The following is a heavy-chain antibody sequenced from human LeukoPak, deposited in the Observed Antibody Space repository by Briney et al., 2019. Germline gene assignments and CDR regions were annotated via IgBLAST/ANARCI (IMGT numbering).Heavy chain of an antibody. D-gene: IGHD1-14*01. CDR3: ARVTDNWFDP. CDR1: GGSISSHY. J-gene: IGHJ5*02. V-gene: IGHV4-59*11. CDR2: IYYSGST. Sequence: SETLSLTCTVSGGSISSHYWSWIRQPPGKGLEWIGYIYYSGSTNCNPSLKSRVTISVDTSKNQFSLKLSSVTAADTAVYYCARVTDNWFDPWGQGTLVTVSS.